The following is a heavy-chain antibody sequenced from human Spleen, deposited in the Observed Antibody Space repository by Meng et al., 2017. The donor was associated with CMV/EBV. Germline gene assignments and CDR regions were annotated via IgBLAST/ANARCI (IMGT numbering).Heavy chain of an antibody. D-gene: IGHD2-2*01. J-gene: IGHJ6*02. CDR3: ARGRHCSRASCEGIYYYSGLDV. V-gene: IGHV3-53*01. CDR1: GFTVSSNY. Sequence: GGSLRLSCAASGFTVSSNYMSWVRQAPGKGLEWVSVIYSGGSTYYADSVRGRFTISRDNAENSLYLQMHSLRAEDTAIYYCARGRHCSRASCEGIYYYSGLDVWGQGTTVTVSS. CDR2: IYSGGST.